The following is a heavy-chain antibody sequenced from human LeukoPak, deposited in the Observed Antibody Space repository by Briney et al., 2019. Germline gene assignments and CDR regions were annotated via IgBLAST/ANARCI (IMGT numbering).Heavy chain of an antibody. Sequence: GASVKVSCKASGYTFTDYYMHWVRQAPGQGLEWMGWINPKNGGSHSAQKFQGRVTMTRDTSISTAYMELTRLRSDDTAIYYCARDLRGLSFGVDSAHLGWFDPWGQGTLVTVSS. J-gene: IGHJ5*02. CDR1: GYTFTDYY. CDR2: INPKNGGS. V-gene: IGHV1-2*02. CDR3: ARDLRGLSFGVDSAHLGWFDP. D-gene: IGHD3-3*01.